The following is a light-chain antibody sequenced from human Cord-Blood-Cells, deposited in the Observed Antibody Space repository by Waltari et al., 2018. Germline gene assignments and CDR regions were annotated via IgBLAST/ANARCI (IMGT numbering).Light chain of an antibody. V-gene: IGKV1-8*01. Sequence: AIRMTKSPSSFSASTGDSVTITCRASQGISSYLAWYQQKPGKAPKLLIYAATTLQSGVPSRFSGSGSGTDFTLTISCLQSEDFATYYCQQYYSYPESFGQGTKLEIK. CDR1: QGISSY. CDR3: QQYYSYPES. J-gene: IGKJ2*03. CDR2: AAT.